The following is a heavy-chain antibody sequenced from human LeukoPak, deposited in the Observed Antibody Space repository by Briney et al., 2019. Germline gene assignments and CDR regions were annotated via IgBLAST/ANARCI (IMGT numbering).Heavy chain of an antibody. D-gene: IGHD4-11*01. CDR2: IYHSGST. CDR1: GGSISSSNW. V-gene: IGHV4-4*02. Sequence: SGTLSLTCAVSGGSISSSNWWSWVRQPPGKGLEWIGEIYHSGSTNYNPSLKSRVTISVDKSKNQFSLKLSSVTAADTAVYYCARGMTTVTTTLDYYYYYYMDVWGKGTTVTVSS. J-gene: IGHJ6*03. CDR3: ARGMTTVTTTLDYYYYYYMDV.